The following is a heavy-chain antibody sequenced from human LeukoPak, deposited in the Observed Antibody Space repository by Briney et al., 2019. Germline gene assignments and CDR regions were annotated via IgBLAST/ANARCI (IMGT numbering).Heavy chain of an antibody. D-gene: IGHD5-18*01. Sequence: SETLSLTCAVYGGSFCGYYWRWIRQPPGKGLEWIGEINHSGCTNYHPSLKSPVTISVDTSKNQFSLKQSSVTAADTAVYYDARSGYSYMNYWGQGTLVTVSS. V-gene: IGHV4-34*01. CDR1: GGSFCGYY. CDR3: ARSGYSYMNY. J-gene: IGHJ4*02. CDR2: INHSGCT.